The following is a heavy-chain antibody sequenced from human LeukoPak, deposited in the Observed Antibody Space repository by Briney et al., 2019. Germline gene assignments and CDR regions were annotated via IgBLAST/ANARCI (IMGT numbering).Heavy chain of an antibody. CDR2: IRYDGSNK. J-gene: IGHJ4*02. D-gene: IGHD2-2*01. Sequence: GGSLRLSCAASGFTFSSYGMHWVRQAPGKGLEWVAFIRYDGSNKYYADSVKGRFTISRDNSKNTLYLQMNSLRAEDTAVYYCAKAGYCSSTSCYGNYFDYWGQGTLVTVSS. CDR3: AKAGYCSSTSCYGNYFDY. V-gene: IGHV3-30*02. CDR1: GFTFSSYG.